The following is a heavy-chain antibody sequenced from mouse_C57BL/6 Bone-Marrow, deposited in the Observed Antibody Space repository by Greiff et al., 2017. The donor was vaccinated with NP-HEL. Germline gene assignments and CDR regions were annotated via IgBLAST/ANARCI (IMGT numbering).Heavy chain of an antibody. CDR3: ARGDYGSSYWFAY. CDR1: GYTFTSYT. J-gene: IGHJ3*01. D-gene: IGHD1-1*01. V-gene: IGHV1-4*01. Sequence: QVQLQQSGAELARPGASVKMSCKASGYTFTSYTMHWVNQRPGQGLEWIGYINPSSGYTKYNQKFKDKATLTADKSSSTAYMQLSSLTSEDAAVYYCARGDYGSSYWFAYWGQGTLVTVSA. CDR2: INPSSGYT.